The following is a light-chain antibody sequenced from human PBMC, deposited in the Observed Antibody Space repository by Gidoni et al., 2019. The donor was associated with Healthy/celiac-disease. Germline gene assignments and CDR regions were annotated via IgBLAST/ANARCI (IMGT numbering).Light chain of an antibody. CDR3: QQRGNWLT. Sequence: IALTQSPAPLSLSPGERATLSCMASQSVSSYLAWYQQKPGQAPRLLIYDASNRATGIPARFSGSGSVTDFTLTISSLEPEDFAVYYCQQRGNWLTFGGXAKVEIK. J-gene: IGKJ4*01. CDR1: QSVSSY. CDR2: DAS. V-gene: IGKV3-11*01.